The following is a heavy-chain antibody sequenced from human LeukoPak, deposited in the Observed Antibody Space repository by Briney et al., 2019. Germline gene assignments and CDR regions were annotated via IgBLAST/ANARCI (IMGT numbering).Heavy chain of an antibody. CDR1: GGSISSGSYY. D-gene: IGHD5-18*01. Sequence: PSQTLSLTCTVSGGSISSGSYYWSWIRQPAGKGLEWIGRIYSSGSTNYNPSLKSRVTMSVDTSKNQFSLKLSSVTAADTAVYYCARIDTDTAMDYWGQGTLVTVSS. CDR2: IYSSGST. V-gene: IGHV4-61*02. CDR3: ARIDTDTAMDY. J-gene: IGHJ4*02.